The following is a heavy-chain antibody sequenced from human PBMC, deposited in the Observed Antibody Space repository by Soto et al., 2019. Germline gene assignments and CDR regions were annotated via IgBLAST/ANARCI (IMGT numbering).Heavy chain of an antibody. CDR1: GYSFTSYW. CDR2: IYPGDSDT. J-gene: IGHJ4*02. CDR3: ARYHQYYYDSSGYYFYY. V-gene: IGHV5-51*01. D-gene: IGHD3-22*01. Sequence: GESLKISCKGSGYSFTSYWIGWVRQTPGKGLEWMGIIYPGDSDTRYSPSVQGQVTISADKSISTAYLQWSSLKASDTAMYYCARYHQYYYDSSGYYFYYWGQGTLVTVS.